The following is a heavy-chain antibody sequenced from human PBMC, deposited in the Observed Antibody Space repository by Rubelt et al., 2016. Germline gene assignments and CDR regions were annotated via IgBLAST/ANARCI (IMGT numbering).Heavy chain of an antibody. CDR3: ARGLFRIPIDP. D-gene: IGHD2-2*02. CDR2: ISFSENT. CDR1: GDSISSSTPF. Sequence: QLQLQESGPGLVKPSETLSLTCTVSGDSISSSTPFWGWIRQSPGKGLEWIGSISFSENTYYNPSLKGRVPVSADTSKSQLSLKLRSVTAADTAVYYCARGLFRIPIDPWGQGTLVTVSS. V-gene: IGHV4-39*07. J-gene: IGHJ5*02.